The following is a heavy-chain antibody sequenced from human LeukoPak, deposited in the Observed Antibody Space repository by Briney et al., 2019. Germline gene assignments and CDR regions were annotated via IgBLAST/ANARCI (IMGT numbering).Heavy chain of an antibody. CDR3: ARNRSPNYYHYIDV. J-gene: IGHJ6*03. CDR1: GFRFNSHH. CDR2: IRSSGSTI. V-gene: IGHV3-48*03. Sequence: GGSLRLYCAVWGFRFNSHHMHWVRQAPGKGLEWVSYIRSSGSTIEYADSVKVRLTVSRDNAKNSLYLRMISLGAEDMAVYYCARNRSPNYYHYIDVWGKGTTVTISS.